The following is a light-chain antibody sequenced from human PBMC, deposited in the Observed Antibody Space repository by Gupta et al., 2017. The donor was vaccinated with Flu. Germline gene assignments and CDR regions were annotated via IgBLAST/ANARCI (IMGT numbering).Light chain of an antibody. V-gene: IGKV1-33*01. J-gene: IGKJ3*01. CDR3: QQFGNVPHT. CDR1: QDINNY. CDR2: DAS. Sequence: DIQMTQSPSSLSASVGDRVTITCQASQDINNYLNWYQQKPGKAPKLLIYDASNLETGVPSRFSGRGSGTDFTLTISSLQPEDIATYYCQQFGNVPHTFGHGTKVEIK.